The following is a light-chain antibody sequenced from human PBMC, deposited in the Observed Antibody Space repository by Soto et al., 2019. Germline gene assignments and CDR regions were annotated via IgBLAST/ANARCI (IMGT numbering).Light chain of an antibody. CDR1: QSISNY. Sequence: DLQMTQSPSSLSASVGDRVTISCRASQSISNYLIWYQQKPGKAPNLLIYSASTLQSGVPTRFSGSGSGTDFTLTISGLQPEDSATYYCQQSYNFPWTFGQGTKVE. J-gene: IGKJ1*01. CDR2: SAS. V-gene: IGKV1-39*01. CDR3: QQSYNFPWT.